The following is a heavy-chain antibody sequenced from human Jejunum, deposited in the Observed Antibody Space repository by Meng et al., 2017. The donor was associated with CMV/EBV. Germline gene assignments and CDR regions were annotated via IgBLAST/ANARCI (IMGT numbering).Heavy chain of an antibody. V-gene: IGHV7-4-1*02. J-gene: IGHJ4*02. CDR2: INTNTGNP. Sequence: QGQLVHSGSELKTPWASVKVSSKASGYTFTSQAMNWVRQAPGQGLGWMGWINTNTGNPRYAQGFTGRFVFSLDTSVSTAYLQITSLKAEDTAVYYCARDLTYGFLEWGQGTLVTVSS. CDR1: GYTFTSQA. D-gene: IGHD3-3*01. CDR3: ARDLTYGFLE.